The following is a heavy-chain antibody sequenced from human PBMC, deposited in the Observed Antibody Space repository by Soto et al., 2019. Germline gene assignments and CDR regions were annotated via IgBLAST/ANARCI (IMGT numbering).Heavy chain of an antibody. CDR2: INHSGST. CDR3: SRVFGAYWYFDY. CDR1: GGSFSGYY. J-gene: IGHJ4*02. Sequence: SETLSLTCAVYGGSFSGYYWSWIRQPPGKGLEWIGEINHSGSTNYNPSLKSRVTKSVDTSENQFSLQLNSVTAADTAVYYCSRVFGAYWYFDYWGQGMLVTVSS. D-gene: IGHD2-8*02. V-gene: IGHV4-34*01.